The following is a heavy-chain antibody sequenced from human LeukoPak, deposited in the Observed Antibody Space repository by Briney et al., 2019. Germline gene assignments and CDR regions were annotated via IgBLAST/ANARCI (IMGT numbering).Heavy chain of an antibody. J-gene: IGHJ4*02. CDR3: ARHRTGSSGWYGGPYYFDY. CDR1: GGSISSSSYY. CDR2: IYYSGST. V-gene: IGHV4-39*01. Sequence: SETLSLICAVSGGSISSSSYYWGWIRQPPGKGLEWIGSIYYSGSTYYNPSLKSQVTISVDTSKNQFSLKLSSVTAADTAVYYCARHRTGSSGWYGGPYYFDYWGQGTLVTVSS. D-gene: IGHD6-19*01.